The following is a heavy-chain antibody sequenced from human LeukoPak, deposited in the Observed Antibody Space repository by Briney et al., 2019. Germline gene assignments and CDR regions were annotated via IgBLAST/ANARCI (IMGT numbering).Heavy chain of an antibody. D-gene: IGHD5-18*01. J-gene: IGHJ4*02. CDR2: INPNTGDT. CDR1: GYTFTAYY. CDR3: ARSADGYTCGHFDF. V-gene: IGHV1-2*02. Sequence: ASVKVSCKASGYTFTAYYMHWVRQAPGQGLEWKGWINPNTGDTNYAQNFQGRVTMNRDTSISTAYMELSSLRSDDTAVYYCARSADGYTCGHFDFWGQGTLVTVSS.